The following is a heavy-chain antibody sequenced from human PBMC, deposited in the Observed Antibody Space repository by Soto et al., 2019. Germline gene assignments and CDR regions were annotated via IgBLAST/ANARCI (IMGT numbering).Heavy chain of an antibody. D-gene: IGHD2-2*01. CDR2: ISGSGVST. J-gene: IGHJ5*02. CDR1: GVTFSIYA. V-gene: IGHV3-23*01. Sequence: PGGSLILSCAASGVTFSIYAMSWVRQAPGKGREWVSAISGSGVSTYYADSVKGRFTISRDNSKNTLYLQMNSLRAEDTAVYYCAKSTQLLPPRWFDPRGQGTLGTVFS. CDR3: AKSTQLLPPRWFDP.